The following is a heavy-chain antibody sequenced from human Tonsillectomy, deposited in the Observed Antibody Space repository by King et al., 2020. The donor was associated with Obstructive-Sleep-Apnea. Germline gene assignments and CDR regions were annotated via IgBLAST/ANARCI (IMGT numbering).Heavy chain of an antibody. J-gene: IGHJ4*02. CDR1: GYTFTSYG. D-gene: IGHD2-2*01. CDR3: ARGLTDNVVVPAAMERGYYFDY. CDR2: ISAYNGNT. V-gene: IGHV1-18*04. Sequence: VQLVQSGAEVKKPGASVKVSCKASGYTFTSYGISWVRQAPGQGLEWMGWISAYNGNTNYAQKLQGRVTMTTDTSTSTAYMELRSLRSDDTAVYYCARGLTDNVVVPAAMERGYYFDYWGQGTLVTVSS.